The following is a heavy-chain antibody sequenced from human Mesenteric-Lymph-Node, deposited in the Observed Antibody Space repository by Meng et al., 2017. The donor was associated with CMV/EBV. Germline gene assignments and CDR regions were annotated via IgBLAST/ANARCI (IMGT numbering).Heavy chain of an antibody. CDR3: ARDHISGSYPDY. D-gene: IGHD1-26*01. CDR2: INHSGST. CDR1: GGSFSGYY. J-gene: IGHJ4*02. Sequence: SETLSLTCAVYGGSFSGYYWSWIRQPPGKGLEWIGEINHSGSTNYNPSLKSRVTISVDTSKNQFSLKLSPVTAPDTAVYYCARDHISGSYPDYWGQGTTVTVSS. V-gene: IGHV4-34*01.